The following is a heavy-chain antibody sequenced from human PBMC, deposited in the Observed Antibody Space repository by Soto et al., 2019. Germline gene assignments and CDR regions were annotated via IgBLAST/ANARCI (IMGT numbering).Heavy chain of an antibody. CDR1: GGSISSYY. Sequence: QVQLQESGPGLVKPSETLSLTCSVSGGSISSYYWSWIRQPPGKGLEWIGYVYDSGSTNYNPSLKNRVTISVDTSKNQLSLKLSSVTAADTAVYYCARQGDYDPLYYFHYWGQGTLVTVSS. J-gene: IGHJ4*02. CDR2: VYDSGST. CDR3: ARQGDYDPLYYFHY. D-gene: IGHD4-17*01. V-gene: IGHV4-59*08.